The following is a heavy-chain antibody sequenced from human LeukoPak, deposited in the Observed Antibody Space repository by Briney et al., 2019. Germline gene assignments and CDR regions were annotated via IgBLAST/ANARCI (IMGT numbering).Heavy chain of an antibody. J-gene: IGHJ4*02. V-gene: IGHV4-4*07. Sequence: PSETLSLTCTVSGGSMNTYYCTGIRQTAGGPLEWIGQVHNSVGTTYNPSLRSRVSLSLDTSKNHFSLRLASVTAADTAVYFCARERDHGDSYGHVLDFCGQGIPVTVSS. D-gene: IGHD3-10*02. CDR3: ARERDHGDSYGHVLDF. CDR1: GGSMNTYY. CDR2: VHNSVGT.